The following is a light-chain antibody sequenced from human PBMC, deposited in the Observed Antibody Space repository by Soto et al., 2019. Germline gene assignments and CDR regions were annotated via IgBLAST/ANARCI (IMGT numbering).Light chain of an antibody. CDR3: QQYNSYSET. J-gene: IGKJ1*01. CDR2: DAS. Sequence: DIQMTQSPSTLSASVGDRVTITCRASQSISSWLAWYQQKPGKAPKLLIYDASSLESGVPSRFSGSGSGTAFTLTISSLQPDDFATYYCQQYNSYSETFGLGTKVEIK. V-gene: IGKV1-5*01. CDR1: QSISSW.